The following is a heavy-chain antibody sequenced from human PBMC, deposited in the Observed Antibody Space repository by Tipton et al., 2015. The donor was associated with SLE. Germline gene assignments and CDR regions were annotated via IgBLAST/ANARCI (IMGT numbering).Heavy chain of an antibody. J-gene: IGHJ4*02. CDR2: ISAYNGNT. CDR3: AIGIGSDWERQLVPPCDY. CDR1: GYTFTSYG. D-gene: IGHD6-13*01. V-gene: IGHV1-18*01. Sequence: QLVQSGAEVKKPGASVKVSCKASGYTFTSYGISWVRQAPGQGLEWMGWISAYNGNTNYAQKLQGRVTMTTDTSTSTAYMELRSLRSDGTTVYCCAIGIGSDWERQLVPPCDYWGQGTRVTVSS.